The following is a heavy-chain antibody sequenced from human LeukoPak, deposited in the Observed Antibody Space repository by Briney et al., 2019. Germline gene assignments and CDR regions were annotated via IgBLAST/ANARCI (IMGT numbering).Heavy chain of an antibody. Sequence: GGSLRLSSAASGFTASRNYMSWVRQAPGKGLEGVSVIYIDGNTYYADSVRGRFTISRDNSKNTVYLQMNSLRAEDTAVYYCARGDGYNFFDFWGQGTLVTVSS. V-gene: IGHV3-66*01. J-gene: IGHJ4*02. D-gene: IGHD5-24*01. CDR3: ARGDGYNFFDF. CDR1: GFTASRNY. CDR2: IYIDGNT.